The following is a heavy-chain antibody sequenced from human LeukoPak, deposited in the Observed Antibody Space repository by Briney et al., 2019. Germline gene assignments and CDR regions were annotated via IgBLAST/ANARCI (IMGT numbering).Heavy chain of an antibody. Sequence: GGSLRLSYAASGFTVSSNYMSWVRQAPGKGLEWVSVIYSGGSTYYADSVKGRFTISRDNSKNTLYLQMNSLRAEDTAVYYCAITYYYDSSGYPPLDYWGQGALVTVSS. CDR2: IYSGGST. J-gene: IGHJ4*02. CDR1: GFTVSSNY. CDR3: AITYYYDSSGYPPLDY. V-gene: IGHV3-66*01. D-gene: IGHD3-22*01.